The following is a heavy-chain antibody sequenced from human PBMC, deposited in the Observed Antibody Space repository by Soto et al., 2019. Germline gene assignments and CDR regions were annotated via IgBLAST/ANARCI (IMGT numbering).Heavy chain of an antibody. Sequence: QVQLVQSGAEVKKPGASVKVSCKASGYTFTTYYMHWVRQAPGQGLEWMGIINPSGGNTTYAQKFHGRVTMTRDTSTSTVYMELSSLRSEDTAVYYCAREVERGSSYGYLEYWGQGTLVTVSS. J-gene: IGHJ4*02. CDR2: INPSGGNT. V-gene: IGHV1-46*01. CDR3: AREVERGSSYGYLEY. D-gene: IGHD5-18*01. CDR1: GYTFTTYY.